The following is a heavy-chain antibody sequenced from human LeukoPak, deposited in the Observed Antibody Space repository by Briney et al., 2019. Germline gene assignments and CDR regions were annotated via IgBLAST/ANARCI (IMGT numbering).Heavy chain of an antibody. CDR3: VKGRDFYFDY. CDR2: IRYDGSKK. CDR1: GFTFSDYG. D-gene: IGHD3/OR15-3a*01. Sequence: GGSLRLSCAASGFTFSDYGMHWVRQAPGKGLEWVTFIRYDGSKKHYADSVKGRFTFSRDNSKNMLYLQMNSLRADDTAIYYCVKGRDFYFDYWGQGTLVTVSS. V-gene: IGHV3-30*02. J-gene: IGHJ4*02.